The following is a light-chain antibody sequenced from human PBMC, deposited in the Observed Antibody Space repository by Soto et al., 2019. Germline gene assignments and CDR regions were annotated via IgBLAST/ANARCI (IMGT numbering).Light chain of an antibody. J-gene: IGKJ2*01. CDR3: QQYGISPPT. CDR1: QRVNSNY. CDR2: GAS. Sequence: EIVLTQSPGTLSLSPGERATLSCRASQRVNSNYLAWYQHKPGQAPRLLIYGASSRDTGIPDRFSDSGSGTDFTLTSGRLEPEDSAVFYCQQYGISPPTFGQGTKLEIK. V-gene: IGKV3-20*01.